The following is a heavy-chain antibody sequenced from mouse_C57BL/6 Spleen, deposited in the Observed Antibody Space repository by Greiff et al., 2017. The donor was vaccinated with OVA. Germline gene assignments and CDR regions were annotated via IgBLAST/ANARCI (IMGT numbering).Heavy chain of an antibody. Sequence: EVNVVESGGGLVKPGGSLKLSCAASGFTFSDYGMHWVRQAPEKGLEWVAYISSGSSTIYYADTVKGRFTISRDNAKNTLFLQMTSLRSEDTSMYYCARPLITTVVNYYAMDYWGQGTSVTVSS. CDR3: ARPLITTVVNYYAMDY. CDR2: ISSGSSTI. D-gene: IGHD1-1*01. CDR1: GFTFSDYG. V-gene: IGHV5-17*01. J-gene: IGHJ4*01.